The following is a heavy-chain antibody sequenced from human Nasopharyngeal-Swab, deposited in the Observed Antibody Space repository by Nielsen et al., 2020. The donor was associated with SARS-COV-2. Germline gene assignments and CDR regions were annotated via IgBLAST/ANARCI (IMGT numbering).Heavy chain of an antibody. CDR1: GSTFTSHA. J-gene: IGHJ4*02. V-gene: IGHV3-23*01. Sequence: GESLKISCAASGSTFTSHAMSWVRQAPGKGLEWVSSISAGSGTYYADSVKGRFTISRDDSQNTLYLQMNSLRAEDTALYYCARDSHYDILTGYVRFEYWGQGTLVTVSS. CDR2: ISAGSGT. D-gene: IGHD3-9*01. CDR3: ARDSHYDILTGYVRFEY.